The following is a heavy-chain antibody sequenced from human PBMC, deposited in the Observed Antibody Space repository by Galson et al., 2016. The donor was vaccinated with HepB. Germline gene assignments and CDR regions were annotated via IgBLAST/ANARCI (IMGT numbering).Heavy chain of an antibody. J-gene: IGHJ5*02. CDR2: IYYSGST. Sequence: ETLSLTCTVSGGSITSYNYYWGWIRQPPGKGLEWIGSIYYSGSTYYNPSLKSRLTMSVDTSRSDFSLKLSSVTAADTAVYYGARHYYDSGRHYFDPWGQGTLVTVSS. V-gene: IGHV4-39*02. CDR1: GGSITSYNYY. D-gene: IGHD3-10*01. CDR3: ARHYYDSGRHYFDP.